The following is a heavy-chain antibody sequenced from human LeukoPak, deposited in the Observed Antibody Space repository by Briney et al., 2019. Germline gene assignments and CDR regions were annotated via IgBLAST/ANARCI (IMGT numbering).Heavy chain of an antibody. CDR1: GFTFSSYA. CDR3: ARDGCSSTSCYFWYFDL. Sequence: GRSLRLSCAASGFTFSSYAMHWVRQAPGKGLEWVAVISYDGSNKYYADSVKGRFTFSRDNSKNTLYLQMNSLRAEDTAVYYCARDGCSSTSCYFWYFDLWGRGTLVTVSS. CDR2: ISYDGSNK. J-gene: IGHJ2*01. V-gene: IGHV3-30*04. D-gene: IGHD2-2*01.